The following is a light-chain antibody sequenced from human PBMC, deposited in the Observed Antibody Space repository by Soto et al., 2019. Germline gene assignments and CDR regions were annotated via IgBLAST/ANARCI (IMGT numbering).Light chain of an antibody. CDR3: CSFTSITTYV. J-gene: IGLJ1*01. CDR1: SSDGGAYNY. CDR2: EVS. Sequence: QAGRTEPASVSGSLGEAVTISYTGTSSDGGAYNYVCWYQQQPGKAPKLMISEVSNRPSGVSNRFSVSKSGNTASLIISGLQAEDEADYYCCSFTSITTYVFGPG. V-gene: IGLV2-14*01.